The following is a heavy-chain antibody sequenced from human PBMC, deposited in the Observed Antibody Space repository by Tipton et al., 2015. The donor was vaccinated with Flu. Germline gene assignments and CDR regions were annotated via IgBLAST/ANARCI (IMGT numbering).Heavy chain of an antibody. CDR3: ARRDYRNYVSDPKNWFDR. V-gene: IGHV4-38-2*01. CDR1: GDSLDSRYC. CDR2: ICHSGNT. D-gene: IGHD4-11*01. J-gene: IGHJ5*02. Sequence: TLSLTCSVSGDSLDSRYCWGWVRQPPGKGLDWIGNICHSGNTYYNPSLKSRITISVDRSKNQFSLKLRSVTAADTAVYFCARRDYRNYVSDPKNWFDRWGQGTLVTVSS.